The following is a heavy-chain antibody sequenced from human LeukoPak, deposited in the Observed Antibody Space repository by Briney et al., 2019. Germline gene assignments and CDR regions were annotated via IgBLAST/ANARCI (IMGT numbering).Heavy chain of an antibody. V-gene: IGHV1-18*01. J-gene: IGHJ3*02. D-gene: IGHD2-8*01. Sequence: ASVKVSCKASGYTFTTSGINWVRQAPGQGLEWMGCINVYNGNTNYAQKFQGRITMTRDTSTSTAYMELRSLRSDDTAVYYCARAWQLYAGPAFDIWGQGTMVTVSS. CDR3: ARAWQLYAGPAFDI. CDR2: INVYNGNT. CDR1: GYTFTTSG.